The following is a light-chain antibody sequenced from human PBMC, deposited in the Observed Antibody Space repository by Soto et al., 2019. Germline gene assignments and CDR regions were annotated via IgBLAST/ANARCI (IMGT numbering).Light chain of an antibody. CDR3: TSYTGSTGV. CDR2: EVD. Sequence: QSALTQPASVSGSPGQSIAISCTGSSNDVGGYKYVSWYQHHPGRGPRLMIYEVDNRPSGVSNRFSGSKSGNTASLTISGLQAEDEADYYCTSYTGSTGVFGGGTKLTVL. V-gene: IGLV2-14*01. CDR1: SNDVGGYKY. J-gene: IGLJ3*02.